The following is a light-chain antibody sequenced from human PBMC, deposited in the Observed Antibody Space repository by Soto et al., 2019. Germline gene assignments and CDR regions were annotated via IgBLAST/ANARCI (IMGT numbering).Light chain of an antibody. CDR3: QQRSNLIT. CDR2: DAS. CDR1: QSFSSSY. J-gene: IGKJ5*01. V-gene: IGKV3D-20*02. Sequence: EIVLTQSPVTLSFSPGERATLSCRASQSFSSSYLAWYQQKPGQAPRLLIYDASNRATGIPARFSGSGSGTDFTLTISSLEPEDFAVYYCQQRSNLITFGQGTRLEIK.